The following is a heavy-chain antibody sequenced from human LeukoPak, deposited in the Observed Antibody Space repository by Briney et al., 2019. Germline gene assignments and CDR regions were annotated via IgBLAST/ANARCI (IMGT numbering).Heavy chain of an antibody. D-gene: IGHD3-22*01. V-gene: IGHV4-39*07. CDR3: ARAHVNYDSSGYYFDY. J-gene: IGHJ4*02. CDR2: IYYSGST. CDR1: GGSISSSSYY. Sequence: SETLSLTCTVSGGSISSSSYYWGWIRQPPGKGLEWIGSIYYSGSTYYNPSLKSRVTISVDTSKNQFSLKLSSVTAADTAVYYCARAHVNYDSSGYYFDYWGQGTLVTVSS.